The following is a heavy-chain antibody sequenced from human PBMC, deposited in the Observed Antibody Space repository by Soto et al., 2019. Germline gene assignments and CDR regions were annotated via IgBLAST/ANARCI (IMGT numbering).Heavy chain of an antibody. D-gene: IGHD2-21*01. Sequence: QVQLVQSGAEVKKPRSSVKVSCKASGGTFSSYAISWVRQAPGQGLEWMGGIIPIFGTANYAQKFQGRVTITADESTSTAYMELSSLRSEDTAVYYCARDRVARSDKTQTRTFDYWGQGTLVTVSS. J-gene: IGHJ4*02. CDR1: GGTFSSYA. V-gene: IGHV1-69*01. CDR3: ARDRVARSDKTQTRTFDY. CDR2: IIPIFGTA.